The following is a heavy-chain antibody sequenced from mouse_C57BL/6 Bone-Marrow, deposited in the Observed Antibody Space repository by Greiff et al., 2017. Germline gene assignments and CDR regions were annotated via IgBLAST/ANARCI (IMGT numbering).Heavy chain of an antibody. D-gene: IGHD2-1*01. CDR1: GYTFTSYG. CDR3: ATYGNYAWFAY. CDR2: IYPRSGNT. Sequence: QVQLKQSGAELARPGASVKLSCKASGYTFTSYGISWVKKRTGQGLEWIGEIYPRSGNTYYNEKFKGKATLTADKSSSTAYMELRSLTSEDSAVYFCATYGNYAWFAYWGQGTLVTVSA. V-gene: IGHV1-81*01. J-gene: IGHJ3*01.